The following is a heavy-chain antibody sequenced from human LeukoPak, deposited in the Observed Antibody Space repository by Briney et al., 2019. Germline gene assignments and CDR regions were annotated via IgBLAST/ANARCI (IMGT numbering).Heavy chain of an antibody. Sequence: SETLSLTCAVYGGSFSGYYWSWIRQPPGKGLEWIGEINHSGGTNYNPSLKSRVTISVDTSKNQFSLKLSSVTAADTAVYYCACAMIGVPDDAFDIWGQGTMVTVSS. CDR2: INHSGGT. V-gene: IGHV4-34*01. CDR1: GGSFSGYY. D-gene: IGHD3-22*01. J-gene: IGHJ3*02. CDR3: ACAMIGVPDDAFDI.